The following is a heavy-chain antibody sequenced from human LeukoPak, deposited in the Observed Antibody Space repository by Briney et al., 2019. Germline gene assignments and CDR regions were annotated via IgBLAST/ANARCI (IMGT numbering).Heavy chain of an antibody. J-gene: IGHJ4*02. V-gene: IGHV3-48*02. CDR2: ISSSSSTI. D-gene: IGHD2-2*02. CDR3: ARGGGTCSSTSCYSGDY. Sequence: GGSLRLSCAASGFTFSSYDIHWVRQAPGKGLEWVSYISSSSSTIYYADPVKGRFTISRDNAKNSLYLQMNSLRDEDTAVYYCARGGGTCSSTSCYSGDYWGQGTLVTVSS. CDR1: GFTFSSYD.